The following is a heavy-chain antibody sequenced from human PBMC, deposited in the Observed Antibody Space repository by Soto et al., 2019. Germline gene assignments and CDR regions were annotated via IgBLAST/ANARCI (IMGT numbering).Heavy chain of an antibody. CDR1: GFSHSSSGVG. CDR2: IYWDDDK. V-gene: IGHV2-5*02. D-gene: IGHD7-27*01. CDR3: AHSLIPNWGSRGAFDY. Sequence: QITLKESGPTLVKPTQTLTLTCTCSGFSHSSSGVGLGWIRQPPGKALEWLALIYWDDDKRYSPSLKSRLTITKDTSKNQVVLTMTNMDPVDTATYYCAHSLIPNWGSRGAFDYWGQGTLVTVSS. J-gene: IGHJ4*02.